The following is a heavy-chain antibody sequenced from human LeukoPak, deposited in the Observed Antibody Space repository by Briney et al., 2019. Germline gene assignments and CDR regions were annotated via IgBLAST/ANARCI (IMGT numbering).Heavy chain of an antibody. Sequence: GCSVKVSCKASVYTFTSYAMHWVRQAPGQRREWMGWINAGNGNTKYSQKFQGRVTITRDTSASTAYMELSSLRSEDTAVYYCARRAAGNDFWSGYYPYYFDYWGRGTLVTVSS. CDR1: VYTFTSYA. CDR3: ARRAAGNDFWSGYYPYYFDY. CDR2: INAGNGNT. J-gene: IGHJ4*02. D-gene: IGHD3-3*01. V-gene: IGHV1-3*01.